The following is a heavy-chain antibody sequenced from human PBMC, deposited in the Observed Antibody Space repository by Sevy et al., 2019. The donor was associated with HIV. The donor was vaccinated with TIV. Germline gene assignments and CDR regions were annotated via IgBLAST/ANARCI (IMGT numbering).Heavy chain of an antibody. V-gene: IGHV4-4*07. CDR3: ARDRSPQLWFEYYFDY. J-gene: IGHJ4*02. CDR2: IYTSGST. CDR1: GGSISSYY. Sequence: SETLSLTCTVSGGSISSYYWSWIRQPAGKGLEWIGRIYTSGSTNYNPSLKSRVTMSVDTSKNQFSLKLSSVTAADTAVYYCARDRSPQLWFEYYFDYWGQGTLVTVSS. D-gene: IGHD5-18*01.